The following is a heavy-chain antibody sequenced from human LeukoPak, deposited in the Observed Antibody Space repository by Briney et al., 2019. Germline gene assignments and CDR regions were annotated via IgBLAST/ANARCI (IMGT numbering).Heavy chain of an antibody. J-gene: IGHJ3*02. CDR1: GFTFSRYS. D-gene: IGHD3-3*01. Sequence: GGSLRLYCAASGFTFSRYSMNWVRQAPGKGLEWVSSISISSNYIYYTDSVKGRFTISRDNAKNSLYLQMNSLRAEDTAVYYCARGSRFGVVERDAFDIWGQGTMVTVSS. CDR2: ISISSNYI. V-gene: IGHV3-21*01. CDR3: ARGSRFGVVERDAFDI.